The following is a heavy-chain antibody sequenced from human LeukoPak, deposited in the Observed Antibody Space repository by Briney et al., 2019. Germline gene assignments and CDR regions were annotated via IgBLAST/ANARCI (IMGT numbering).Heavy chain of an antibody. J-gene: IGHJ4*02. D-gene: IGHD5-24*01. CDR1: GFTFSSYS. V-gene: IGHV3-48*01. CDR3: ATHEGARWLQFTY. Sequence: GGSLRLSCAASGFTFSSYSMNWVRQAPGKGLEWVPYISSSSSTIYYADSVKGRFTISRDNSKNTLYLQMNSLRAEDTAVYYCATHEGARWLQFTYWGQGTLVTVSS. CDR2: ISSSSSTI.